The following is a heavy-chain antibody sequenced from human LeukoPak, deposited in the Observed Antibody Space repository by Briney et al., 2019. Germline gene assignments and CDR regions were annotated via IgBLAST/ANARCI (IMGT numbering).Heavy chain of an antibody. CDR1: GFTFSSYE. Sequence: GGSLRLSCAASGFTFSSYEMNWVRQAPGKGLEWVSYISSSGSTIYYADSVKGRFTISRDNAKNSLYLQMNSLRAEDTAVYYCARDPSFGERRDAFDIWGQGTMVTVSS. D-gene: IGHD1-1*01. CDR3: ARDPSFGERRDAFDI. CDR2: ISSSGSTI. J-gene: IGHJ3*02. V-gene: IGHV3-48*03.